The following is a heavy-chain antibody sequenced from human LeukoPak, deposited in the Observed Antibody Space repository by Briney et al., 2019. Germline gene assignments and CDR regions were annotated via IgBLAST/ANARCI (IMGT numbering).Heavy chain of an antibody. CDR2: INHSGST. Sequence: PSETLSLTCAVYGGSFSGYYWSWIRQPPGKGLEWIGEINHSGSTNYNPSLKSRVTISVDTSKNQFSLKLSSVTAADTAVYYCARRTQGIVAISRGFFGYWGQGTLVTVSS. CDR3: ARRTQGIVAISRGFFGY. V-gene: IGHV4-34*01. D-gene: IGHD2-15*01. CDR1: GGSFSGYY. J-gene: IGHJ4*02.